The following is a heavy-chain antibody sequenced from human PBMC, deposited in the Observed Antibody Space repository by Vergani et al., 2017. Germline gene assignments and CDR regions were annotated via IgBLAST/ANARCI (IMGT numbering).Heavy chain of an antibody. Sequence: EVQLVESGGGLVQPGRSLRLSCAASGFTFDDYAMHWVRQAPGKGLEWVSGISWNSGSIGYADSVKGRFTISRDNAKNSLYLQMNSLRAEDMALYYCVKDVGEYYYYGMDVWGQGTTVTVSS. CDR1: GFTFDDYA. J-gene: IGHJ6*02. CDR3: VKDVGEYYYYGMDV. D-gene: IGHD1-26*01. CDR2: ISWNSGSI. V-gene: IGHV3-9*03.